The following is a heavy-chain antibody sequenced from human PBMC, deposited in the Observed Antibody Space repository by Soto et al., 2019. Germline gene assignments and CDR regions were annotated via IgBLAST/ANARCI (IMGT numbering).Heavy chain of an antibody. CDR1: GFTFSSYE. CDR3: ARDPAIYSGKFDYGLDV. V-gene: IGHV3-48*03. CDR2: IGTSGKTI. Sequence: GGSLRLSCAVSGFTFSSYEMNWVRQAPGKGLEWVSYIGTSGKTIYYADSVRGRFTISRDNAKNSLYLQMNSLRAEDTAVYFCARDPAIYSGKFDYGLDVWGRGTTVTVS. J-gene: IGHJ6*02. D-gene: IGHD4-4*01.